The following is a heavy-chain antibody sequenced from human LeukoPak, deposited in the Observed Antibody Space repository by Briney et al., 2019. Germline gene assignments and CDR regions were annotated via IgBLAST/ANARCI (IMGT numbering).Heavy chain of an antibody. J-gene: IGHJ4*02. CDR3: ARSARDGYNNYFDY. CDR1: GCSISSGGFY. Sequence: SETLSLTCTVSGCSISSGGFYWSWLRQPAGKGLEWIGHIYASGITSYNPSLKSRVTLSVDTSKNQFSLNLSSVTAADTAVYYCARSARDGYNNYFDYWGQGTLVTVSS. D-gene: IGHD5-24*01. CDR2: IYASGIT. V-gene: IGHV4-61*09.